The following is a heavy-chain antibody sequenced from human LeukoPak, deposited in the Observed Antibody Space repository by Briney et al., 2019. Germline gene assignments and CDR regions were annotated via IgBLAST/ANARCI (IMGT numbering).Heavy chain of an antibody. V-gene: IGHV4-4*07. D-gene: IGHD2-2*01. Sequence: SETLSLTCTVSGGSISSYYWSWIRQPAGKGLEWIGRIYTSGSTNYNPSLKSRVTMSVDTSKNQFSLKLSSVTAADTAVYYCAREGVVVVPAAISSFDYWGQGTLVTVSS. CDR1: GGSISSYY. J-gene: IGHJ4*02. CDR2: IYTSGST. CDR3: AREGVVVVPAAISSFDY.